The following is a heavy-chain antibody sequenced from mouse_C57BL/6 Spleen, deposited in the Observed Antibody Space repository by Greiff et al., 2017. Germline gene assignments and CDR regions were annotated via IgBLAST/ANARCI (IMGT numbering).Heavy chain of an antibody. CDR3: ARGWNHFDD. CDR2: INPNNGGT. CDR1: GYTFTDYY. V-gene: IGHV1-26*01. J-gene: IGHJ2*01. D-gene: IGHD3-3*01. Sequence: EVQLQQSGPELVKPGASVKISCKASGYTFTDYYMNWVKQSPGKGLEWIGDINPNNGGTSYNQKFKGKATLTVDKSSSTAYMELRSLTSEDSAVYYCARGWNHFDDWGQGTTLTVSS.